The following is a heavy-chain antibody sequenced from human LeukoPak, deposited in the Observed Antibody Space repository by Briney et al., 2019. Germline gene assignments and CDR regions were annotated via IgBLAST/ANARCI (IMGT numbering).Heavy chain of an antibody. CDR3: ATVELMVRGAPTSHYGMDV. D-gene: IGHD3-10*01. CDR1: GYTFTGYY. Sequence: ASVKVSCKASGYTFTGYYMHWVRQAPGKGLEWMGGFDPEDGETIYAQKFQGRVTMTEDTSTDTAYMELSSLRSEDTAVYYCATVELMVRGAPTSHYGMDVWGQGTTVTVSS. V-gene: IGHV1-24*01. J-gene: IGHJ6*02. CDR2: FDPEDGET.